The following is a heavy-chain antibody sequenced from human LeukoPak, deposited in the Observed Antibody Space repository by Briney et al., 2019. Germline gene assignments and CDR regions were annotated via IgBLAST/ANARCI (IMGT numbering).Heavy chain of an antibody. J-gene: IGHJ5*02. V-gene: IGHV4-31*03. CDR3: ARGGCSSTSCYPRFNWFDP. CDR2: IYYSGST. D-gene: IGHD2-2*01. CDR1: GGSISSGGYY. Sequence: SQTLSLTCTVSGGSISSGGYYWSWIRQHPGKGLEWIGYIYYSGSTYYNPSLKSRVTMSVDTSKNQFSLKLSSVTAADTSVYYCARGGCSSTSCYPRFNWFDPWGQGTLVTVSS.